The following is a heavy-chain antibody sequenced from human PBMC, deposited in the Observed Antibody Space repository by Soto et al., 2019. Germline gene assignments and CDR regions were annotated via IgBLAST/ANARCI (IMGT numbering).Heavy chain of an antibody. Sequence: GGSLRLSCAASGFTFSSYGMHWVRQAPGKGLEWVAVIWYDGSNKYYADSVKGRFTISRDNSKNTLYLQMNSLRAEDTAVYYCATEDPQLWSAIPDYYYGMDVWGQGTTVTVSS. CDR3: ATEDPQLWSAIPDYYYGMDV. CDR1: GFTFSSYG. V-gene: IGHV3-33*01. D-gene: IGHD5-18*01. CDR2: IWYDGSNK. J-gene: IGHJ6*02.